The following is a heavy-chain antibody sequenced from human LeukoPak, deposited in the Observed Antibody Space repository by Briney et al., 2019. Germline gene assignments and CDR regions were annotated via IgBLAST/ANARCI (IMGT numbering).Heavy chain of an antibody. Sequence: GGSLRLSCAASGFTVSSNYMSWVRQAPGKGLKWVSLIYTGGSTSYADSVKGRFTISRDNSKNTLYLQMNSLRAEDTAVYYCAREAAGYHYYYGMDVWGQGTTVTVSS. CDR1: GFTVSSNY. J-gene: IGHJ6*02. CDR2: IYTGGST. CDR3: AREAAGYHYYYGMDV. V-gene: IGHV3-53*01. D-gene: IGHD6-13*01.